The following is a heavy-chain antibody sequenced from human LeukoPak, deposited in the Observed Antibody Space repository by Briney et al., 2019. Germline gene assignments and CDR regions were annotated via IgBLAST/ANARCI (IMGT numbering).Heavy chain of an antibody. Sequence: GGSLRLSCAASGFTFSTSTMTWVRQAPGKGLEWVSGIGTSGGTTYYADSVKGRFTISRDNSKHTLYLQMNSLRAEDTAVYYCAKDRGYWGQGTLVTVSS. CDR3: AKDRGY. CDR1: GFTFSTST. J-gene: IGHJ4*02. V-gene: IGHV3-23*01. CDR2: IGTSGGTT.